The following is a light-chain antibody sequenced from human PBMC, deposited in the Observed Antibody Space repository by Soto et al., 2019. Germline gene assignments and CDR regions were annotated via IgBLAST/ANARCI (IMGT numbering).Light chain of an antibody. V-gene: IGKV3-11*01. J-gene: IGKJ3*01. CDR1: QSVSNY. CDR2: DAS. Sequence: ETVLTQSPATLSVTPGERATLSCRASQSVSNYVAWYQQKPGQAPRLLIYDASNRATGVPARFSGSGSGTDFTLTISSLEPEVFAVYYCQQRSNWIFGPGTKVDIK. CDR3: QQRSNWI.